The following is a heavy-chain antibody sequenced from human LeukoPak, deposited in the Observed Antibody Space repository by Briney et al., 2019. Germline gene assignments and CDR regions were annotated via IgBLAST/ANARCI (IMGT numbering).Heavy chain of an antibody. CDR1: GGTFSSYA. V-gene: IGHV1-69*06. CDR3: ARVRYSSSWRTFDP. D-gene: IGHD6-13*01. Sequence: SVKVSCKASGGTFSSYAISWVRQAPGQGLEWMGGIIPIFGTANYAQKFQGRVTITADKSTSTAYMELSSLRSEDTAVYYCARVRYSSSWRTFDPWGQGTLVTVPS. CDR2: IIPIFGTA. J-gene: IGHJ5*02.